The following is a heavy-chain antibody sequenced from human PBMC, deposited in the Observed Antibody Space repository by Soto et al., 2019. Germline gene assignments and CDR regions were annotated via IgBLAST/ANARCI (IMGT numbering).Heavy chain of an antibody. CDR1: GGSVSSDTHY. D-gene: IGHD2-2*02. Sequence: QVQLQESGPGLVKPSETLSLTCTVSGGSVSSDTHYWSWIRQPPGKRLEWIGFSYSSGSTNYNPSLKSRVTISVDTSKNQFSLKLRSVIVADTAVYHCARFVRSCSGTTCYTRADVWGQGTTVTVSS. CDR3: ARFVRSCSGTTCYTRADV. CDR2: SYSSGST. J-gene: IGHJ6*02. V-gene: IGHV4-61*01.